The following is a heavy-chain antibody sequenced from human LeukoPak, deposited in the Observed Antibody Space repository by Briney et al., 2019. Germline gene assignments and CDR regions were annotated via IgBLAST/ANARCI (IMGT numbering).Heavy chain of an antibody. CDR3: ARVPARRVVTTPTYFDF. D-gene: IGHD2-21*02. V-gene: IGHV4-39*07. J-gene: IGHJ4*02. CDR2: IYYSGST. CDR1: GGSISSSSYY. Sequence: SETLSLTCTVSGGSISSSSYYWGWIRQPPGKGLEWIGSIYYSGSTYYNPSLKSRVTISVDTSKNQFSLKLNSVTAADTAVYYCARVPARRVVTTPTYFDFWGQGTLVTVSS.